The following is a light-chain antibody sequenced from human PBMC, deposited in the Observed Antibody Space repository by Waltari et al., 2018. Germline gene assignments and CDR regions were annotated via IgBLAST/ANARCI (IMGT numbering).Light chain of an antibody. CDR3: LQDYIFPLT. V-gene: IGKV1-6*01. J-gene: IGKJ4*01. CDR1: EDIRND. CDR2: AAS. Sequence: AIQMTQSPSSLSASVGDRVTITCRASEDIRNDLGWYRQKPGKAPRLLIFAASTLQSGVPSRFSGSGSGTDFTLTISSLQPEDFATYFCLQDYIFPLTFGGGTTVEI.